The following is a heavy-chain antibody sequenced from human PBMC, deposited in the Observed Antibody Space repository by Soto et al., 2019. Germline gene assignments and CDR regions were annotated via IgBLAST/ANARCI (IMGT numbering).Heavy chain of an antibody. Sequence: TLSLTCAVSGDSISSSFWWSWVRQPPGKGLEWIGEIYHTESTVYNPSLKSRVTISVDKSKNQFSLNLDSVTAADTAVYYCARYDFGTFDYWGRGILVTVSS. CDR2: IYHTEST. D-gene: IGHD4-17*01. CDR3: ARYDFGTFDY. CDR1: GDSISSSFW. J-gene: IGHJ4*02. V-gene: IGHV4-4*02.